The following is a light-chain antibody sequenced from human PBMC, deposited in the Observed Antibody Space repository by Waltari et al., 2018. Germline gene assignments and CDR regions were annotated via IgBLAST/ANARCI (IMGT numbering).Light chain of an antibody. CDR1: ALSTQV. V-gene: IGLV3-25*03. J-gene: IGLJ2*01. CDR2: HDR. Sequence: SYALTQPPSVSVSPGPPARITCPGDALSTQVGYCYQQKSGRAPVLMIYHDRGRPSGIPERFSGSSSGTTVTLTISAVQPEDEADYYCQSAHSNGSDVVFGGGTKLTVL. CDR3: QSAHSNGSDVV.